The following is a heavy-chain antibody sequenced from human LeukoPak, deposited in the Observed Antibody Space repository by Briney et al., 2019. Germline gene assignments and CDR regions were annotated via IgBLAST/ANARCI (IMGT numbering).Heavy chain of an antibody. Sequence: GGSLRLSCAASGFTFSSYAMHWVRQAPGNGLEWVAVISYDGSNKYYADSVKGRFTISRDNSKNTLYLQMNSLRAEDTAVYYCAREDTAMAPFDYWGQGTLVTVSS. CDR2: ISYDGSNK. D-gene: IGHD5-18*01. CDR3: AREDTAMAPFDY. J-gene: IGHJ4*02. V-gene: IGHV3-30-3*01. CDR1: GFTFSSYA.